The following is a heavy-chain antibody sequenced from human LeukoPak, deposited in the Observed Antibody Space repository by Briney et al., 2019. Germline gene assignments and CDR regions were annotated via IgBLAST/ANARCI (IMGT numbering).Heavy chain of an antibody. Sequence: ASVKVSCKASGYTFTSHYMHWVRQAPGQGLEWMGWISLYNGNKKYVEKFQDRVTLTTDTPTTTVYMELRSLRSDDTAVYYCARGLQENLAWLQAFSALDIWGQGTMVTVSS. CDR1: GYTFTSHY. J-gene: IGHJ3*02. CDR2: ISLYNGNK. D-gene: IGHD6-19*01. CDR3: ARGLQENLAWLQAFSALDI. V-gene: IGHV1-18*04.